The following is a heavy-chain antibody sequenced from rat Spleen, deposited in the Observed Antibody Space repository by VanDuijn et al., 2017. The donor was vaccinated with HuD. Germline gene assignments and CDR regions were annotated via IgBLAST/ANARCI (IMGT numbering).Heavy chain of an antibody. Sequence: EVQLVESGGGLVQPGRSMKLSCAASGFTFSNYYMAWVRQAPTKGLEWVASISYDGGITYYRDSVKGRFTISRDNPQSTLYLQMDSLRSEDTATYYCARGYVMDAWGQGASVTVSS. V-gene: IGHV5-25*01. CDR2: ISYDGGIT. CDR3: ARGYVMDA. J-gene: IGHJ4*01. CDR1: GFTFSNYY.